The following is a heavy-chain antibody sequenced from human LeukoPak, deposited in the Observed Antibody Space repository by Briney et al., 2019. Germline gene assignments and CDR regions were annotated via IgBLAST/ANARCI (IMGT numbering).Heavy chain of an antibody. V-gene: IGHV4-61*02. J-gene: IGHJ3*02. CDR1: GGSISSGSYY. CDR2: IYTSGST. Sequence: PSQTLSLTCTVSGGSISSGSYYWSWIRQPAGKGLEWIGRIYTSGSTNYNPSLKSRVTISVDTSKNQFSLKLSSVTAADTAVYYCARRMVNYVWGSYRYDAFDIWGQGTMVTVSS. D-gene: IGHD3-16*02. CDR3: ARRMVNYVWGSYRYDAFDI.